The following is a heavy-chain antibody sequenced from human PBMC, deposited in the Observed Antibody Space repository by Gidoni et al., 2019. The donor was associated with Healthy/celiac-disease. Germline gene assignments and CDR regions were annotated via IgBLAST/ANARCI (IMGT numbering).Heavy chain of an antibody. D-gene: IGHD2-15*01. CDR3: AREGLQRGPRYCSGGSCYRMKYNWFDP. CDR2: INHSGST. J-gene: IGHJ5*02. Sequence: PGKGLEWIGEINHSGSTNYNPSLKSRVTISVDTSKNQFSLKLSSVTAADTAVYYCAREGLQRGPRYCSGGSCYRMKYNWFDPWGQGTLVTVSS. V-gene: IGHV4-34*01.